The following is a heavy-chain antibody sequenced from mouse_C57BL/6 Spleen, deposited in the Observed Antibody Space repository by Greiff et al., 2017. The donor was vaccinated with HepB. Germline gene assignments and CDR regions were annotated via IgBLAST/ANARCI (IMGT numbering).Heavy chain of an antibody. CDR1: GYTFTDYE. V-gene: IGHV1-15*01. CDR2: IDPETGGT. J-gene: IGHJ4*01. Sequence: QVQLQQSGAELVRPGASVTLSCKASGYTFTDYEMHWVKQTPVHGLEWIGAIDPETGGTAYNQKFKGKAILTADKSSSTAYMELRSLTSEDSAVYYCTNPYYSNYSYYAMDYWGQGTSVTVSS. D-gene: IGHD2-5*01. CDR3: TNPYYSNYSYYAMDY.